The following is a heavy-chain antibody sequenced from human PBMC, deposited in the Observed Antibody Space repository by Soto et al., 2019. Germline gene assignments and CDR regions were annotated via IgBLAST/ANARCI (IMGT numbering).Heavy chain of an antibody. CDR3: ARGRAISGYYYYYYGMDV. Sequence: SETLSLTCDVYGGSFRGYYWSWIRQPPGKGLEWIGEINHSGSTNYNPSLKSRVTISVDTSKKPFPLMLSSVTAADTAVYYCARGRAISGYYYYYYGMDVWGQGTTVTVSS. CDR2: INHSGST. J-gene: IGHJ6*02. V-gene: IGHV4-34*01. D-gene: IGHD3-22*01. CDR1: GGSFRGYY.